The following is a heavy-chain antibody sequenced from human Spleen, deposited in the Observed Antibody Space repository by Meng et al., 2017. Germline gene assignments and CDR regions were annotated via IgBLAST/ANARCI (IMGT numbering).Heavy chain of an antibody. J-gene: IGHJ4*02. CDR2: ISGYNGNT. CDR3: ARGARSSLPDY. V-gene: IGHV1-18*01. D-gene: IGHD2-2*01. Sequence: QGQLVQSGAEVKKPGASVKVSCDASGYTLSSDGFSWVRQAPGQGLEWMGWISGYNGNTNYAQKFQGRVTMTTDTSTSTVYMELRSLRSDDTAVYYCARGARSSLPDYWGQGTLVTVSS. CDR1: GYTLSSDG.